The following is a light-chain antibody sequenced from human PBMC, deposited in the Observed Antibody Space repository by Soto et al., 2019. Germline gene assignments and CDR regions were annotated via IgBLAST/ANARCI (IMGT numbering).Light chain of an antibody. CDR2: ATS. V-gene: IGKV3-15*01. Sequence: EIVMTQSPATLSVSPGERATLSCRASQSVSSNLAWYHQKPGQAPRLLIYATSTRATGVPARFSGSGSGTEFTLTISSLQSEDFAVYYCQQYENWPYTFGQGTKLEIK. CDR1: QSVSSN. J-gene: IGKJ2*01. CDR3: QQYENWPYT.